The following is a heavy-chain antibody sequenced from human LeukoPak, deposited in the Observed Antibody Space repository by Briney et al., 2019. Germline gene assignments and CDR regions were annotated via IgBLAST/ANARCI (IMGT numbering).Heavy chain of an antibody. V-gene: IGHV1-69*13. CDR2: IIPIFGTA. Sequence: GASVKVSCRASGGTFSSNAISWVRQAPGQGLEWMGGIIPIFGTANYAQKFQGRVTITADESTSTAYMELSSLRSEDTAVYYCARGDSSGWYDYWGQGTLVTVSS. J-gene: IGHJ4*02. CDR3: ARGDSSGWYDY. CDR1: GGTFSSNA. D-gene: IGHD6-19*01.